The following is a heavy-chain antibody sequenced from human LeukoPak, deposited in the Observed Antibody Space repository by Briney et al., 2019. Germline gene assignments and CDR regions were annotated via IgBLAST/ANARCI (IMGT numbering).Heavy chain of an antibody. D-gene: IGHD5-24*01. V-gene: IGHV3-48*01. CDR3: ARDESRWGYNLDY. J-gene: IGHJ4*02. Sequence: GGSLRLSCAASGFTFSSHNMNWVRQAPGKGLEWVSYISSSSSTIYYADSVKGRFTISRDNAKNSLYLQMNSLRAEDTAVYYCARDESRWGYNLDYWGQGTLVTVSS. CDR2: ISSSSSTI. CDR1: GFTFSSHN.